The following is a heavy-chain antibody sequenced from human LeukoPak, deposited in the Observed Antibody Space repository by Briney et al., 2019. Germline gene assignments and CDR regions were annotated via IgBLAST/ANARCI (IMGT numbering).Heavy chain of an antibody. J-gene: IGHJ3*02. D-gene: IGHD2-15*01. V-gene: IGHV3-74*01. Sequence: GGSLRLSCAASGFTFSRYWMHWVRQAPGKGPVWVSRINSDGSSTSYADSVKGRFTISRDNAKNTLYLQMNSLRAEDTAVYYCAREPLTDIVVVGAFDIWGQGTMVTVSS. CDR2: INSDGSST. CDR3: AREPLTDIVVVGAFDI. CDR1: GFTFSRYW.